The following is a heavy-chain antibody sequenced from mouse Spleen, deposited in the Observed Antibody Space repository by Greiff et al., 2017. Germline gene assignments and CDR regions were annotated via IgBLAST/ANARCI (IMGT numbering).Heavy chain of an antibody. D-gene: IGHD4-1*01. CDR2: IRNKANGYTT. J-gene: IGHJ2*01. CDR3: ARDMGLGPPFDY. Sequence: EVHLVESGGGLVQPGGSLRLSCATSGFTFTDYYMSWVRQPPGKALEWLGFIRNKANGYTTEYSASVKGRFTISRDNSQSILYLQMNTLRAEDSATYYCARDMGLGPPFDYWGQGTTLTVSS. CDR1: GFTFTDYY. V-gene: IGHV7-3*02.